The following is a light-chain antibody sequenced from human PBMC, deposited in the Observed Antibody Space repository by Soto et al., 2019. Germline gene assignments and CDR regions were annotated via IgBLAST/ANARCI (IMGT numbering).Light chain of an antibody. CDR3: QAWDSSHYV. CDR1: KLGDKY. J-gene: IGLJ1*01. Sequence: ELTQPPSVSVSPGQTASITCSGDKLGDKYACWYQQKPGQSPVLVIYQDSKRPSGIPERFSGSNSGNTATLTISGTQAMDEADYYCQAWDSSHYVFGTGTKV. V-gene: IGLV3-1*01. CDR2: QDS.